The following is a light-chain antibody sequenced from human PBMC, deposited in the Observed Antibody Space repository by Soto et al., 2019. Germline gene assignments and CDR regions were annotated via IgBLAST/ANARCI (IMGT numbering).Light chain of an antibody. CDR1: QSVVYSSNNKNH. CDR2: WAS. Sequence: DIVMTQSPDSLAVSLGERATINCKSSQSVVYSSNNKNHLAWYQQKPGQPPKVLIYWASTRESGVPDRFSGXXXXXXXXXTIXXXXXXDVXVYYCQQYHTSPFTFGPGTNVEIK. V-gene: IGKV4-1*01. J-gene: IGKJ3*01. CDR3: QQYHTSPFT.